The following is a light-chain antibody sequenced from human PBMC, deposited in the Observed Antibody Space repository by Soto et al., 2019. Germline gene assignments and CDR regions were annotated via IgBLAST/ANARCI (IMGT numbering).Light chain of an antibody. CDR1: SSDVGGYNY. Sequence: QSVLTQPASLSGSPGQSITISCTGTSSDVGGYNYVSWYQHHPGKAPKLIIFDVSNRPSGASNPFSGSKSGNTASLTISALQPEDEADYYCSSYTTSNTRQIVFGTGTKVTVL. CDR2: DVS. J-gene: IGLJ1*01. CDR3: SSYTTSNTRQIV. V-gene: IGLV2-14*03.